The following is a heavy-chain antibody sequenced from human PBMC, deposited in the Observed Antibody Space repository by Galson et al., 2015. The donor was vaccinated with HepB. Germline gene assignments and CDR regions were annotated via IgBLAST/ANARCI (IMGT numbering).Heavy chain of an antibody. CDR3: ARSQYQLPTTDPFDI. V-gene: IGHV3-48*01. CDR2: ISRSSSSM. D-gene: IGHD2-2*01. CDR1: GFTLSSYS. Sequence: SLRLSCAASGFTLSSYSMNWVRQAPGKGLEWVSYISRSSSSMFYADSVKGRFTISRDNAKNSLYLQMNSPRAEDTAVYYCARSQYQLPTTDPFDIWGQGTMVTVSS. J-gene: IGHJ3*02.